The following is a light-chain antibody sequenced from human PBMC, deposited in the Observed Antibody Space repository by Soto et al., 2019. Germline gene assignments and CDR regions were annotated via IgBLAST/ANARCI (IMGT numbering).Light chain of an antibody. CDR1: SSDVGSYNL. CDR2: EGS. V-gene: IGLV2-23*01. Sequence: QSVLTQPASVSGSPGQSITISCTGTSSDVGSYNLVSWYQQHPGKAPKLMIYEGSKRPSGVSNRFSGSKSSNTASLTISGLQAEDEADYYCCSYAGSSTSVFGTGTKVTVL. J-gene: IGLJ1*01. CDR3: CSYAGSSTSV.